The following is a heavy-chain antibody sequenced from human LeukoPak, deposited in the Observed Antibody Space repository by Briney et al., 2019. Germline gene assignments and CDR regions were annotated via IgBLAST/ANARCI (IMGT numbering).Heavy chain of an antibody. J-gene: IGHJ4*02. V-gene: IGHV1-3*01. Sequence: ASVKVSCTASGYTFTSYAMHWVRQAPGQRLEWMGWINAGNGNTKYSQKFQGRVTITRDTSASTAYMGLSSLRSEDTAVYYCARSRYGSGGSWYYFDYWGQGTLVTVSS. CDR3: ARSRYGSGGSWYYFDY. D-gene: IGHD2-15*01. CDR1: GYTFTSYA. CDR2: INAGNGNT.